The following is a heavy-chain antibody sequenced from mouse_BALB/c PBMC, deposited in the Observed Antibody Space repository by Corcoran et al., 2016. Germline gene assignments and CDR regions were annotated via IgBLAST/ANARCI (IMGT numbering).Heavy chain of an antibody. CDR2: LDPANGHT. CDR3: ANWDCYYDV. J-gene: IGHJ1*01. V-gene: IGHV14-3*02. CDR1: GFNITDTY. D-gene: IGHD4-1*01. Sequence: EDQQKLSGAALVQPGAPGKLSCTAAGFNITDTYMNWVTQRPAQGLEWIGRLDPANGHTNYDPKFKGMATITADTSSNTAYLQLSSLTSEDTAVYCCANWDCYYDVWGARTTVVVSS.